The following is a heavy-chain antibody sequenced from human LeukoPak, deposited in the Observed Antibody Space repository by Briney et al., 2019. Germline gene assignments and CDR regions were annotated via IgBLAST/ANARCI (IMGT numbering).Heavy chain of an antibody. Sequence: GGSLRRSCAASGFTFSSYSMNWVRQAPGKGLEWCSSISSSSRYIYYADSVKGRFTISRDKAKNSLYLQMNSLRAEDTAVYYCAGKSYYGSGKQNDYWGQGTLVTVSS. CDR1: GFTFSSYS. V-gene: IGHV3-21*01. CDR3: AGKSYYGSGKQNDY. CDR2: ISSSSRYI. D-gene: IGHD3-10*01. J-gene: IGHJ4*02.